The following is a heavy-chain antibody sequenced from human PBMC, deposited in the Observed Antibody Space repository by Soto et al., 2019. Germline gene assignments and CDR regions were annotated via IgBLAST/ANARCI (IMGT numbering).Heavy chain of an antibody. CDR3: ARDLKEYCSDGKCNWFDP. D-gene: IGHD2-15*01. CDR2: ISYSGST. V-gene: IGHV4-59*01. CDR1: GASIITYY. Sequence: SETLSVTCTVSGASIITYYWSWIRQPPGKGLEWIGYISYSGSTNYNPSLKSRVTISFDASKNEISLQVRSATAADAAVYYCARDLKEYCSDGKCNWFDPWGQGTLVTVS. J-gene: IGHJ5*02.